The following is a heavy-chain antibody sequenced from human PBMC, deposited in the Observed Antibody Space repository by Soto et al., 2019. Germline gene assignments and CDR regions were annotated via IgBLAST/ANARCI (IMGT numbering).Heavy chain of an antibody. V-gene: IGHV4-39*01. CDR2: IYYSGST. D-gene: IGHD3-10*01. J-gene: IGHJ3*02. Sequence: PSETLSLTCTVSGGSISSSSYYWGWIRQPPGKGLEWIGSIYYSGSTYYNPSLKSRVTISVDTSKNQFSLKLSSVTAADTAVYYCASLYYYGSGSYNAFDIWGQGTMVTVSS. CDR1: GGSISSSSYY. CDR3: ASLYYYGSGSYNAFDI.